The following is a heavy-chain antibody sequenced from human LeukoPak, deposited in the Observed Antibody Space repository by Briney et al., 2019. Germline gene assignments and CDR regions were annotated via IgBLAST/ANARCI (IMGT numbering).Heavy chain of an antibody. Sequence: PGGSLRLSCAASGFTFSSYAMSWVRQAPGKGLEWVSAISGSGGSTYYADSVKGRFTISRDNFKNTLDLQMNSLGAEDTALYYCAKDDSHDPKSGDYDGWGQGTLVTVSS. D-gene: IGHD4-17*01. CDR2: ISGSGGST. V-gene: IGHV3-23*01. CDR3: AKDDSHDPKSGDYDG. J-gene: IGHJ4*02. CDR1: GFTFSSYA.